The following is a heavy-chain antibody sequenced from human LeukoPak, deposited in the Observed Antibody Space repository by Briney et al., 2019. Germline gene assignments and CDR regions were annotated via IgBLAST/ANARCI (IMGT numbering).Heavy chain of an antibody. J-gene: IGHJ4*02. CDR2: IYKSGDV. CDR1: GDSTTSYY. Sequence: SETLSLTCSVSGDSTTSYYWSWIRQSPGKGLEWLGLIYKSGDVNYHPSFRSRLFMSVDRSKTQVSLRLRSVTAADTAVYYCATVVIGDSSGYYFRYYFDYWGQGTLVTVSS. CDR3: ATVVIGDSSGYYFRYYFDY. D-gene: IGHD3-22*01. V-gene: IGHV4-4*07.